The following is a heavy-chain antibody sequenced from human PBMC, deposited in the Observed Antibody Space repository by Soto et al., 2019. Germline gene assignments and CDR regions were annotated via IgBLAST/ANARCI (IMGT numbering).Heavy chain of an antibody. Sequence: QVQLVQSGAEVKKPGSSVKVSCKASGGTFSSYAISWVRQAPGQGLEWMGGIIPIFGTANYAQKFQGRVTITADESTSTAYMELSSLRSEETAVYYCARETSYYDFWSGYYYFDYWGQGTLVTVSS. D-gene: IGHD3-3*01. J-gene: IGHJ4*02. CDR3: ARETSYYDFWSGYYYFDY. CDR2: IIPIFGTA. V-gene: IGHV1-69*01. CDR1: GGTFSSYA.